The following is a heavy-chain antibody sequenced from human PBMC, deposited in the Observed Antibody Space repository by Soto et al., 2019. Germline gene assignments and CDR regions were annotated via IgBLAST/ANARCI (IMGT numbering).Heavy chain of an antibody. CDR3: AKDLGGAHGVFTIFGVVYGMDV. D-gene: IGHD3-3*01. J-gene: IGHJ6*02. V-gene: IGHV3-9*01. Sequence: PGGSLRLSCAASGFTFVDYAMHWVRQAPGKGLEWVSGISWNSGSIGYADSVKGRFTISRDNAKNSLYLQMNSLRAEDTALYYCAKDLGGAHGVFTIFGVVYGMDVWGQGTTVTVSS. CDR2: ISWNSGSI. CDR1: GFTFVDYA.